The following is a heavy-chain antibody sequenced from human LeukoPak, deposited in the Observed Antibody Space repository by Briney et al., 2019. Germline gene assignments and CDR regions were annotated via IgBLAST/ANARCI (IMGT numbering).Heavy chain of an antibody. J-gene: IGHJ6*02. V-gene: IGHV3-21*01. Sequence: PGGSLRLSCAASGFTFGSYSLFWVRQAPGKGLEWVSSISSSSSYLYYADSVKGRFTISRDNAKNSLYLQMNSLRAEGTAVYNCARDGYNSAPMDVWGQGTTVTVSS. D-gene: IGHD5-24*01. CDR2: ISSSSSYL. CDR1: GFTFGSYS. CDR3: ARDGYNSAPMDV.